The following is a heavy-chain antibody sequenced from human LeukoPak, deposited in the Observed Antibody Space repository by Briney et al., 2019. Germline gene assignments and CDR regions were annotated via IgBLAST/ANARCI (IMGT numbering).Heavy chain of an antibody. CDR1: GFTFSTYE. D-gene: IGHD4-23*01. CDR3: AREGYGGTSDAFDI. CDR2: ISSSGSI. V-gene: IGHV3-48*03. J-gene: IGHJ3*02. Sequence: GGSLRLSCATSGFTFSTYEMDWVRQAPGKGLEWVSYISSSGSIYYTDSVKGRFSISRDNAKNSLYLQMNSLRAEDTAIYYCAREGYGGTSDAFDIWGQGTMVTVSS.